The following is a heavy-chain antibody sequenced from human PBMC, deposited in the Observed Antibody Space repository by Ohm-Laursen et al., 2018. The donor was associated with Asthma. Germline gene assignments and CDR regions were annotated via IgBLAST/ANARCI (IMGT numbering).Heavy chain of an antibody. J-gene: IGHJ4*02. Sequence: SLRLSCTASGFTFSNYGMHWVRQAPGKGLEWVAVGGSYYDGGLKYYADSVNGRFTVSRDDSKNTLYLQMNSLRPDDTAVYYCARDVMEWYLPAFDFWGQGTLVTVSS. V-gene: IGHV3-30*19. CDR3: ARDVMEWYLPAFDF. D-gene: IGHD3-3*01. CDR1: GFTFSNYG. CDR2: GGSYYDGGLK.